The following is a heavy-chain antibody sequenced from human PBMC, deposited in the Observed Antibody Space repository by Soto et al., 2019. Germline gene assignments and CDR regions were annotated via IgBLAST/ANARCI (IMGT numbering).Heavy chain of an antibody. CDR2: IIPILGIA. CDR1: GYTFTSYY. D-gene: IGHD2-8*01. J-gene: IGHJ4*02. CDR3: AREYCTNGVCYNLDY. Sequence: SVKVSCKASGYTFTSYYMHWVRQAPGQGLEWMGRIIPILGIANYAQKFQGRVTITADKSTSTAYMELSSLRSEDTAVYYCAREYCTNGVCYNLDYWGQGTLVTVSS. V-gene: IGHV1-69*04.